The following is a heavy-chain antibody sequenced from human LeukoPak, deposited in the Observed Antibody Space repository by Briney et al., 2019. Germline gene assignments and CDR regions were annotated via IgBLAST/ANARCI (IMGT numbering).Heavy chain of an antibody. J-gene: IGHJ4*02. D-gene: IGHD6-13*01. Sequence: GASVKVSCKASGYTFTGYYMHWVRQAPGQGLEWMGWINPNSGGTNYAQKFQGRVTMTRDTSISTAYMELSRLRSDDTAVYYCARVWAGGVYSSSWYTQGGPGLDYWGQGTLVTVSS. CDR1: GYTFTGYY. CDR3: ARVWAGGVYSSSWYTQGGPGLDY. CDR2: INPNSGGT. V-gene: IGHV1-2*02.